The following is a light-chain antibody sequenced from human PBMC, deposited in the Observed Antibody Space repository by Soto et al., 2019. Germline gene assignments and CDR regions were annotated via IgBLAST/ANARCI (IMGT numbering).Light chain of an antibody. J-gene: IGLJ2*01. Sequence: SALPQPPSASGTPGQRVTISCSGSSSNIGSNTVNWYQQLPGTAPKLLIYSNNQRPSGVPDRFSGSKSGTSASLAISGLQSEDEADYYCAAWDDSLKGPVFGGGTKLTVL. CDR1: SSNIGSNT. CDR3: AAWDDSLKGPV. V-gene: IGLV1-44*01. CDR2: SNN.